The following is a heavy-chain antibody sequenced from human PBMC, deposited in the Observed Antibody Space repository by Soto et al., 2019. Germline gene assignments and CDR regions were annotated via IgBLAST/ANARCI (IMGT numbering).Heavy chain of an antibody. V-gene: IGHV4-59*01. D-gene: IGHD3-9*01. Sequence: KPSETLSLTCTVSGVSISSYYWSWIRQPPGKGLEWIGYIYHSGTTSYNPSLESRVTISIDTSKKQVSLKLTSVTAADTAVYYCARENLRWFDPWGQGTQVTVSS. CDR3: ARENLRWFDP. CDR1: GVSISSYY. J-gene: IGHJ5*02. CDR2: IYHSGTT.